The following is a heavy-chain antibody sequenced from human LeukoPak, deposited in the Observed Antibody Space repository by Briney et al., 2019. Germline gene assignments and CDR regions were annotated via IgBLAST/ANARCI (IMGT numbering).Heavy chain of an antibody. J-gene: IGHJ4*02. CDR1: GGSVSSGSYY. D-gene: IGHD3-22*01. CDR3: ARGGPAVVIEH. Sequence: KPSETLSLTCTVSGGSVSSGSYYWSWIRQHPGKGLEWIGYIYYSGSTYYNPSLKSRVTISVDTSKNQFSLKLSSVTAADTAVYYCARGGPAVVIEHWGQGTLVTVSS. CDR2: IYYSGST. V-gene: IGHV4-31*03.